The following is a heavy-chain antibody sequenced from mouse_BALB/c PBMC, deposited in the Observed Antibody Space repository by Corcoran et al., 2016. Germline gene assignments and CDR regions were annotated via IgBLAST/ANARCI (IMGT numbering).Heavy chain of an antibody. D-gene: IGHD1-1*01. CDR1: GCTFTNYG. CDR2: INTYTGEP. Sequence: QNQLVQYGPELKKTGETDKNSCTDSGCTFTNYGMNWVKQAPGKGLKWMGWINTYTGEPTYADDFKGRFAFSLETSASTAYLQINNLKNEDMATYFCARGYYGHWYFDVWGAGTTVTVSS. J-gene: IGHJ1*01. CDR3: ARGYYGHWYFDV. V-gene: IGHV9-1*02.